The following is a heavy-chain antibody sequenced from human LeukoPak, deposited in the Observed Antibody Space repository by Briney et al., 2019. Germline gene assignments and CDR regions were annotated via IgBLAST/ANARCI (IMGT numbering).Heavy chain of an antibody. CDR3: ARAEGGSFSFDY. Sequence: GGSLRLSCAASRFTFSSYGMHWVRQAPGKGLEWVAVIWYDGSNKYYADSVKGRFTISRDNSKNTLYLQMNSLRAEDTAVYYCARAEGGSFSFDYWGQEPLVTVPS. CDR2: IWYDGSNK. J-gene: IGHJ4*02. CDR1: RFTFSSYG. D-gene: IGHD2-15*01. V-gene: IGHV3-33*01.